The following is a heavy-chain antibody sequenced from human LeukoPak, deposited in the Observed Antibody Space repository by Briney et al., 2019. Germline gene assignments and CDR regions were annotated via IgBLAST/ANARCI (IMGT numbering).Heavy chain of an antibody. CDR2: ISSSSSYI. J-gene: IGHJ3*02. CDR1: GFTFSSYS. Sequence: PGGSLRLSCAASGFTFSSYSMNWVRQAPGKGLEWVSSISSSSSYIYYADSVKGRFTISRDNAKNSLYLQMNSLRAEDTAVYYCARSNYGDSMSDAFDIWGQGTMVTVSS. D-gene: IGHD4-17*01. V-gene: IGHV3-21*01. CDR3: ARSNYGDSMSDAFDI.